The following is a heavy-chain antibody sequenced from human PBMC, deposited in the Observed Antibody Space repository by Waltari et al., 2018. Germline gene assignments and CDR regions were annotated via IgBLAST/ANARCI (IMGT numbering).Heavy chain of an antibody. D-gene: IGHD6-13*01. CDR3: ARAAAATGNSFDY. J-gene: IGHJ4*02. V-gene: IGHV1-69*01. CDR2: SLPSFGTA. Sequence: QVQLVQSGSELKKPGSSVKVSCKDSGGTFSSYAISWVRKAPGQGLGWMGGSLPSFGTANSAQKFQGSVTITTDESTSTAYMELSSLRSEDTAVYYCARAAAATGNSFDYWGQGTLVTVSS. CDR1: GGTFSSYA.